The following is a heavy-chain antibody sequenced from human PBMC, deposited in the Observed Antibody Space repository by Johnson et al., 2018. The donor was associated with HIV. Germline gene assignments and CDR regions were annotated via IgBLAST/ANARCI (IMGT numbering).Heavy chain of an antibody. V-gene: IGHV3-20*04. CDR1: GFIFDDYG. CDR3: ARAGRFTMIQGAFDI. CDR2: INWNGAST. J-gene: IGHJ3*02. Sequence: VQLVESGGGVVRPGGSLRLSCAASGFIFDDYGMSWVRQVPGKGLEWVSGINWNGASTGYADSVKGRFTISRDNAEDSLYLQMNSLGTEDTAVYYCARAGRFTMIQGAFDIWGQGTMVTVSS. D-gene: IGHD3-22*01.